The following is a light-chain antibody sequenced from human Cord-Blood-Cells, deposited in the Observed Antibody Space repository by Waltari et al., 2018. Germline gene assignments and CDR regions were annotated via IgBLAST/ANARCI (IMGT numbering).Light chain of an antibody. V-gene: IGKV1-39*01. CDR3: EQSDSTPPFT. CDR1: QSISSY. CDR2: AAS. Sequence: IQITQSPSSLSASVGDRVSITYWASQSISSYLNWYQQKPGKAPKLLSYAASSLQSGVPSRCSGSGSGTDVTLTNSSLQPEDFATYYCEQSDSTPPFTFGPGTKVDIK. J-gene: IGKJ3*01.